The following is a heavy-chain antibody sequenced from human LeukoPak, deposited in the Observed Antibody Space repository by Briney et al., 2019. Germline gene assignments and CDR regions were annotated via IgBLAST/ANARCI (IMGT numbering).Heavy chain of an antibody. Sequence: GGSLRLSCAASGFTFSSYSMNWVRQAPGKGLEWVSYISSSSSTIYYADSVKGRFTISRDNAKNSLYLQMNSLRAEDTAVYYCARVNCSSTSCYVGWFDPWGQGTLVTVSS. CDR1: GFTFSSYS. CDR3: ARVNCSSTSCYVGWFDP. D-gene: IGHD2-2*01. J-gene: IGHJ5*02. CDR2: ISSSSSTI. V-gene: IGHV3-48*01.